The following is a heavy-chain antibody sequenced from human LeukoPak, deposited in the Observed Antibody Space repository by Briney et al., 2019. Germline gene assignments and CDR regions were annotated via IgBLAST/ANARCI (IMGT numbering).Heavy chain of an antibody. CDR2: IITSGSGT. D-gene: IGHD4-17*01. CDR3: AKDHPTTVTTGWFDP. J-gene: IGHJ5*02. V-gene: IGHV3-23*01. Sequence: GGSLRLSCAASGFTLTNYVMTWVRQAPGKGLEWVSSIITSGSGTYYADSVKGRFTISRDSSKNTLFLQMNSLRAEDTAVYYCAKDHPTTVTTGWFDPWGQGTLVTVSS. CDR1: GFTLTNYV.